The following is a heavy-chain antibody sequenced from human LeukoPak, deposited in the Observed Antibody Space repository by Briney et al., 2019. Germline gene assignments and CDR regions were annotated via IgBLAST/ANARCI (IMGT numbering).Heavy chain of an antibody. Sequence: GGSLRLSCAAPGFTFSSYGMHWVRQAPGKGLEWVAVISYDGSNKYYADSVKGRFTISRDNSKNTLYLQMNSLRAEDTAVYYCAKDLRSEYHFDYWGQGTLVTVSS. CDR2: ISYDGSNK. CDR1: GFTFSSYG. V-gene: IGHV3-30*18. J-gene: IGHJ4*02. D-gene: IGHD2-2*01. CDR3: AKDLRSEYHFDY.